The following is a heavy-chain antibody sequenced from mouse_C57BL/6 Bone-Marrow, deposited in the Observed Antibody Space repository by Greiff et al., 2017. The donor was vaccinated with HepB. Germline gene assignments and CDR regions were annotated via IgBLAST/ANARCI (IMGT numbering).Heavy chain of an antibody. V-gene: IGHV1-19*01. D-gene: IGHD1-1*01. J-gene: IGHJ2*01. CDR3: ARKFLYYYGSFFDY. CDR1: GYTFTDYY. Sequence: LVKPGASVKMSCKASGYTFTDYYMNWVKQSHGKSLEWIGVINPYNGGTSYNQKFKGKATLTVDKSSSTAYMELNSLTSEDSAVYYCARKFLYYYGSFFDYWGQGTTLTVSS. CDR2: INPYNGGT.